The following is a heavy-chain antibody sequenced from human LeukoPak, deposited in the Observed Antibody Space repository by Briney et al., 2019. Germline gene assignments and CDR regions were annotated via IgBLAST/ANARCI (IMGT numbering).Heavy chain of an antibody. CDR1: GYTFTSYY. CDR3: ARVGLSLGSSGYCSRRGGAFDI. V-gene: IGHV1-46*01. J-gene: IGHJ3*02. Sequence: ASVKVSCKASGYTFTSYYMHWVRQAPGQGLEWMGIINPSGGSTSYAQKFQGRVTMTRDTSTSTVYMELRSLRSDDTAVYYCARVGLSLGSSGYCSRRGGAFDIWGQGTMVTVSS. CDR2: INPSGGST. D-gene: IGHD3-22*01.